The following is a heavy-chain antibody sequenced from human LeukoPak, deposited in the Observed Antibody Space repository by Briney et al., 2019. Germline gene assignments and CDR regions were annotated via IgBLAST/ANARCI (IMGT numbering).Heavy chain of an antibody. Sequence: SETLSLTCTVSGGSISSGGYYWSWIRQQPGKGLEWIGYNYYSGSTYYNPSLKSRVTISGDTSKNQFSLKLNSVTAADTAIYYCATYRRSGSGGSENAFDIWGQGTMVTVSS. J-gene: IGHJ3*02. V-gene: IGHV4-31*03. CDR3: ATYRRSGSGGSENAFDI. CDR1: GGSISSGGYY. CDR2: NYYSGST. D-gene: IGHD5-12*01.